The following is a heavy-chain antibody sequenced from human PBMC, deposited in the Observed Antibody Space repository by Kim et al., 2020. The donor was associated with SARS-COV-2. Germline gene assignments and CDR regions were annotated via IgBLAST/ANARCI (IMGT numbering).Heavy chain of an antibody. V-gene: IGHV3-30*18. Sequence: GGSLRLSCAASGFTFSSYGMHWVRQAPGKGLEWVAVISYDGSNKYYADSVKGRFTISRDNSKNTLYLQMNSLRAEDTAVYYCAKRGPYSSGWDYFDYWG. CDR3: AKRGPYSSGWDYFDY. J-gene: IGHJ4*01. D-gene: IGHD6-19*01. CDR1: GFTFSSYG. CDR2: ISYDGSNK.